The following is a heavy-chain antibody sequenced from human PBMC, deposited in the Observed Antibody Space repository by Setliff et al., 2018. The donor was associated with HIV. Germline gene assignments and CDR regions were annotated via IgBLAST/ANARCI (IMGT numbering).Heavy chain of an antibody. Sequence: SLTCAVSGYTISGGYYWGWIRQPPGKGLEWIGSVYHSGSTHYNPSLKSRVNISIDTFKNQLSLKLNSVTATDTAVYFCARQPNSPPYDYDRSGFPLHFDYWGQGALVTVSS. CDR2: VYHSGST. CDR1: GYTISGGYY. V-gene: IGHV4-38-2*01. J-gene: IGHJ4*02. D-gene: IGHD3-16*01. CDR3: ARQPNSPPYDYDRSGFPLHFDY.